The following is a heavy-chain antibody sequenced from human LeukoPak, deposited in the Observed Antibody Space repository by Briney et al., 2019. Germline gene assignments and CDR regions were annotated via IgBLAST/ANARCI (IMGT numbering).Heavy chain of an antibody. Sequence: SETLSLTCAVYGGSFSGYYWSWIRQPPGKGLEWIGEINHSGSTNYNPSLKSRVTISVDTSKNKFSLKLSSVTAADTAVYYCARGKRAAPSYCSGGSCKHFDYWGQVTLVTVSS. V-gene: IGHV4-34*01. J-gene: IGHJ4*02. CDR1: GGSFSGYY. CDR3: ARGKRAAPSYCSGGSCKHFDY. D-gene: IGHD2-15*01. CDR2: INHSGST.